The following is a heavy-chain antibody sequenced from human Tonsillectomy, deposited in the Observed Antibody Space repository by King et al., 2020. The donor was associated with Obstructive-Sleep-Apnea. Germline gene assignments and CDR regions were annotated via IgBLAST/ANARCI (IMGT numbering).Heavy chain of an antibody. J-gene: IGHJ4*02. CDR1: GFTFTNYG. D-gene: IGHD6-19*01. V-gene: IGHV3-30*02. CDR2: IRYDGSTE. CDR3: VKQPTYNGGWFDLDY. Sequence: VQLVESGGGVVQPGGSLRLSCAASGFTFTNYGMHWVRQAPAKGLEWVAFIRYDGSTEYYVDSVKGRFTISRDNSENTLYLQMNSLRPEDTAVYYCVKQPTYNGGWFDLDYWGQGTLVTVSS.